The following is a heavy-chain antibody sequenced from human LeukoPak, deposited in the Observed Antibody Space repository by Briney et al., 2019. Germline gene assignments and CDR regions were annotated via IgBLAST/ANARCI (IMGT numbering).Heavy chain of an antibody. CDR2: TIPIFGTA. J-gene: IGHJ4*02. Sequence: GASVTVSCTASGGTFSSYAISWVRQAPGQGLEWMGGTIPIFGTANYAQKFQGRVTITADESTSTAYMELSSLRSEDTAVYYCARRDRMGYYFDYWGQGTLVTVSS. CDR3: ARRDRMGYYFDY. V-gene: IGHV1-69*13. CDR1: GGTFSSYA. D-gene: IGHD2-15*01.